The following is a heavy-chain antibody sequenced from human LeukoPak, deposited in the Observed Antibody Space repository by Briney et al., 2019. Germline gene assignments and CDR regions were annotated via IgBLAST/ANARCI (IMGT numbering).Heavy chain of an antibody. D-gene: IGHD2/OR15-2a*01. V-gene: IGHV3-20*01. Sequence: PGGSLRLSCAASGFTFDDYGMSWVRQGPGKGLEWVSSINWNSGSKAYADSVKGRFTISRDNAKNSLYLQMNSLGAGDTAFYHCARDRGGTTSPFFDYWGQGALVTVSS. J-gene: IGHJ4*02. CDR3: ARDRGGTTSPFFDY. CDR1: GFTFDDYG. CDR2: INWNSGSK.